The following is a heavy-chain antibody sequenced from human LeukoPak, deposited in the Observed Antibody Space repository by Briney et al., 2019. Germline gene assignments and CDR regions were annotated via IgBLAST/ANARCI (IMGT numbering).Heavy chain of an antibody. CDR1: GYSSTNYG. Sequence: ASVKVSCKASGYSSTNYGISWVRQAPGQGLEWMGWIHIYRGNTNYAQKLQGRVTMTTDTSTSTAYMELRSLRSDDTAVYYCARISPSSNYYDSSGYRNWFDPWGQGTLVTVSS. D-gene: IGHD3-22*01. V-gene: IGHV1-18*01. J-gene: IGHJ5*02. CDR3: ARISPSSNYYDSSGYRNWFDP. CDR2: IHIYRGNT.